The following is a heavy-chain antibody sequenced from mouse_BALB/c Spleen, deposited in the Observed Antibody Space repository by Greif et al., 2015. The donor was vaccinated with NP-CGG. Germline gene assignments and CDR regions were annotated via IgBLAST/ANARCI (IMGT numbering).Heavy chain of an antibody. V-gene: IGHV1-61*01. J-gene: IGHJ3*01. CDR1: GYSFTSYW. Sequence: VQRVESGAELVRPGASVKLSCKASGYSFTSYWMNWVKQRPGQGLEWIGMIHPSDSETRLNQKFKDKATLTVDKSSSTAYMQLSSPTSEDSAVYYCARSSSGYVAWFAYWGQGTLVTVSA. D-gene: IGHD3-1*01. CDR2: IHPSDSET. CDR3: ARSSSGYVAWFAY.